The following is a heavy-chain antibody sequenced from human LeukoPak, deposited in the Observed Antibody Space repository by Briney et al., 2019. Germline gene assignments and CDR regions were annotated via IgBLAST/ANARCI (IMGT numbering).Heavy chain of an antibody. CDR3: ARAGGYCSSTSCRSLNY. V-gene: IGHV1-69*01. CDR2: IIPIFGTA. D-gene: IGHD2-2*01. J-gene: IGHJ4*02. CDR1: GGTFSSYA. Sequence: ASVKVSCKASGGTFSSYAISWVRQAPGQGLERMGGIIPIFGTANYAQKFQGRVTITADESTSTAYMELSSLRSEDTAVYYCARAGGYCSSTSCRSLNYWGQGTLVTVSS.